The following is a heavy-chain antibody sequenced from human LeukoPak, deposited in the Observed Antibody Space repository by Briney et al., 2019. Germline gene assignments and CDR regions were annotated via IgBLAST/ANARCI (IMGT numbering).Heavy chain of an antibody. V-gene: IGHV1-18*01. D-gene: IGHD4-23*01. CDR1: GYTFTSYG. CDR3: AREGDYGDNRIVIDY. Sequence: ASVKVSCKASGYTFTSYGISWVRQAPGQGLEWMGWISAYNGNTNYAQKLQGRVTMTTDTSISTTYMELSRLRSDDTAVYYCAREGDYGDNRIVIDYWGQGTLVTVSS. J-gene: IGHJ4*02. CDR2: ISAYNGNT.